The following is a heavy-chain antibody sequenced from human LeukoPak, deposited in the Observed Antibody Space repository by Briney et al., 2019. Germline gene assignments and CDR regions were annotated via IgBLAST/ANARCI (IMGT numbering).Heavy chain of an antibody. J-gene: IGHJ4*02. D-gene: IGHD2-21*02. V-gene: IGHV3-21*04. CDR3: AKAPLCGGDCYSVDRLDY. CDR1: GFTFSSYS. CDR2: ISGSSSYI. Sequence: PGGSLRLSCAASGFTFSSYSMNWVRQAPGKGLEWVSSISGSSSYIYYADSVKGRFTISRDNAKNSLYLQMNSLRAEDTAVYYCAKAPLCGGDCYSVDRLDYWGQGTLVTVSS.